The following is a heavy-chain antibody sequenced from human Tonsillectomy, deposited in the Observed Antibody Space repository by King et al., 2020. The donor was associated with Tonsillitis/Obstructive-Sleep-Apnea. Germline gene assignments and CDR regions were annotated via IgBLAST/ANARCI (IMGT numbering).Heavy chain of an antibody. V-gene: IGHV4-59*08. CDR2: IYYSGST. D-gene: IGHD3-3*01. CDR3: ARHWGGYPDYYYYYMDV. Sequence: VQLQESGPGLVKPSETLSLTCTVSGGSISSYYWSWIRQPPGKGLEWIGYIYYSGSTNYNPSLKSRVTISVDTSKNQFSLKLSSVTAADTAVYYCARHWGGYPDYYYYYMDVWGKGTTVTVSS. J-gene: IGHJ6*03. CDR1: GGSISSYY.